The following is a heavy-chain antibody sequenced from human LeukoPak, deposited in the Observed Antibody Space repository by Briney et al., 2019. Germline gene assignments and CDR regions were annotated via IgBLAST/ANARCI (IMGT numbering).Heavy chain of an antibody. CDR3: ARDSSWSLAYYYYMDV. D-gene: IGHD6-13*01. J-gene: IGHJ6*03. V-gene: IGHV3-7*01. CDR1: GFTFSRYW. Sequence: GGSLRLSCVASGFTFSRYWMSWVRQAPGKGLEWVANIKQDGREKYYVDSVKGRFTISRENAENSLYLQMDGLSAEDTAVYYCARDSSWSLAYYYYMDVWGKGTTVTVSS. CDR2: IKQDGREK.